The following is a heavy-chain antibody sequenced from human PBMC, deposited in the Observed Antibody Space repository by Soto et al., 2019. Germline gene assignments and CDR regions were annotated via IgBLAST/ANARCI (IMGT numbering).Heavy chain of an antibody. CDR2: ISDYNGNT. CDR1: GYTFTSYG. D-gene: IGHD4-17*01. J-gene: IGHJ5*02. V-gene: IGHV1-18*01. CDR3: ARDRLGYGDYDWFDP. Sequence: ASVKVSCKASGYTFTSYGISWVRQAPGQGLEWMGWISDYNGNTNYAQKLQGRVTMTTDTSTSTAYMELRSLRSDDTAVYYCARDRLGYGDYDWFDPWGQGTLVTVSS.